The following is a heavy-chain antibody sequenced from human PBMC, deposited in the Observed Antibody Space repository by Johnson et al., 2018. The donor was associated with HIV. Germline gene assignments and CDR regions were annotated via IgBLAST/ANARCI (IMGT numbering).Heavy chain of an antibody. CDR3: ARDKGEYYDAFDI. Sequence: QVQLVESGGVVVQPGGSLRLSCAASGFTFSSYAMHWVRQAPGKGLEWVAVISYDGSNKYYADSGKGRFTISRDNSKNTLYLQMNSLRAEDTAVYYCARDKGEYYDAFDIWGQGTMVTVSS. J-gene: IGHJ3*02. D-gene: IGHD1-26*01. CDR1: GFTFSSYA. CDR2: ISYDGSNK. V-gene: IGHV3-30-3*01.